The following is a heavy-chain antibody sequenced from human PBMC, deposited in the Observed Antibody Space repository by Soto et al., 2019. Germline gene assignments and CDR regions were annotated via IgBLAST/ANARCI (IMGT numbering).Heavy chain of an antibody. CDR3: ARAYCSSTSCYSHDY. V-gene: IGHV3-33*01. CDR2: IWYDGSNK. J-gene: IGHJ4*02. Sequence: GGSLRLSCAASGFTFSSYGMHWVRQAPGKGLEWVAVIWYDGSNKYYADSVKGRFTISRDNSKNTLYLQMNSLRAEDTAVYYCARAYCSSTSCYSHDYWGQGTLVTVSS. CDR1: GFTFSSYG. D-gene: IGHD2-2*01.